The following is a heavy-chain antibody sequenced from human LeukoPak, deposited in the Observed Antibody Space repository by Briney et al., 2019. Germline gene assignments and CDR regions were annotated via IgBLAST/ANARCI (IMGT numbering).Heavy chain of an antibody. V-gene: IGHV4-59*08. J-gene: IGHJ6*02. CDR2: IYYSGST. CDR3: ARQRFGPDGMDV. Sequence: PSETLSLTCAVSGGSISSYYWSWIRQPPGKGLEWIGYIYYSGSTNYNPSLKSRVTISVDTSKNQFSLKLSSVTAADTAVYYCARQRFGPDGMDVWGQGTTVTGSS. CDR1: GGSISSYY. D-gene: IGHD3-10*01.